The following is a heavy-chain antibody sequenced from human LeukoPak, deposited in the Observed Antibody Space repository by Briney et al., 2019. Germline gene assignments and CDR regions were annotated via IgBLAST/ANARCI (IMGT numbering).Heavy chain of an antibody. CDR1: GFTFSSYV. Sequence: GGSLRLSCAASGFTFSSYVMSWVRQAPGKGLEWVSAISGSGDSTYYADSVKGRFTISRDNSKNTLYLQMNSLRAEDTAVYYCAKDRPVDIVATSYFDYWGRGTLVTVSS. CDR3: AKDRPVDIVATSYFDY. J-gene: IGHJ4*02. CDR2: ISGSGDST. V-gene: IGHV3-23*01. D-gene: IGHD5-12*01.